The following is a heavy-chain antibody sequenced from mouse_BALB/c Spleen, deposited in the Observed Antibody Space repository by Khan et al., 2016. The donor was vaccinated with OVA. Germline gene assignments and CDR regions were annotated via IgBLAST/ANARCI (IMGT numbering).Heavy chain of an antibody. V-gene: IGHV5-15*02. Sequence: EVELVEAGGGLVQPGGSRKLSCAASGFTFSDYGMAWIRQGPGKGPEWITFISSLAYNFYYADTVTGRFTISRENAKNTMYLDMNSLRSEDTAVYYCARGGTGGFAYWGQGTLVTVSA. J-gene: IGHJ3*01. CDR3: ARGGTGGFAY. CDR2: ISSLAYNF. D-gene: IGHD3-1*01. CDR1: GFTFSDYG.